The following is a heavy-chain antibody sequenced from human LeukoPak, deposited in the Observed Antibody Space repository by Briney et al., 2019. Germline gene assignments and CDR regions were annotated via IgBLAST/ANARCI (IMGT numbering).Heavy chain of an antibody. Sequence: PSETLSLTCTVSGGFIRTYYWSWIRQPPGKGLEWIGYIYDSGSTNYNPSLKSRLTISVDTSKSQFSLKLSSVTAADTAVYYCVRGSTLRHYQYWGQGTLVTVSS. CDR2: IYDSGST. V-gene: IGHV4-4*09. CDR3: VRGSTLRHYQY. CDR1: GGFIRTYY. J-gene: IGHJ4*02. D-gene: IGHD3-16*01.